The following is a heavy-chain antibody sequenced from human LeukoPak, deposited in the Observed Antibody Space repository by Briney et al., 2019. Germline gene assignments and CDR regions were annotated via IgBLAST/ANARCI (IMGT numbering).Heavy chain of an antibody. Sequence: PGGSLRLSCAASGFTFSSYWMSWVRQAPGKGLEWVSGITGGGETTYYADSVKARFTVSRDNSKNALYLQMSSLRAEDTALYYCAKSGCVSGSCFHFWFFDLWGRGTLVSVSS. CDR1: GFTFSSYW. J-gene: IGHJ2*01. CDR2: ITGGGETT. V-gene: IGHV3-23*01. D-gene: IGHD2-15*01. CDR3: AKSGCVSGSCFHFWFFDL.